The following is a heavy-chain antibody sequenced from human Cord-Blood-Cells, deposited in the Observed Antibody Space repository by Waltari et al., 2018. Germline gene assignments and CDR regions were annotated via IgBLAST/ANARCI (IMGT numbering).Heavy chain of an antibody. J-gene: IGHJ3*02. CDR2: INPNSGGT. Sequence: QVQLVQTGAEVKKPGASVKVSCKAPGYTFTGYYMHWVRQAPGQGLEWMGWINPNSGGTNYAQKLQGWVTMTRDTSISTAYMELSRLRSDDTAVYYCARVNGHADAFDIWGQGTMVTVSS. CDR3: ARVNGHADAFDI. CDR1: GYTFTGYY. V-gene: IGHV1-2*04.